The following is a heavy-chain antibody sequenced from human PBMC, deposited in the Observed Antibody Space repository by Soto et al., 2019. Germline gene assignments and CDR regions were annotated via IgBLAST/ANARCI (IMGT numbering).Heavy chain of an antibody. CDR1: GFTFSSYG. V-gene: IGHV3-30*03. Sequence: PGGSLRLSCAASGFTFSSYGMHWVRQAPGKGLEWVAVISYDGSNKYYADSVKGRFTISRDNSKNTLYLQMNSLRAEDTAVYYCARDTIFGGPLPAGYWGQGTLVTVSS. CDR3: ARDTIFGGPLPAGY. CDR2: ISYDGSNK. J-gene: IGHJ4*02. D-gene: IGHD3-3*01.